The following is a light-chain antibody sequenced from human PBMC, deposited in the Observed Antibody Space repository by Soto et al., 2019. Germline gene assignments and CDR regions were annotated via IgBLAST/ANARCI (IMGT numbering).Light chain of an antibody. Sequence: DIQMTQSPSSVSASVGDRVTITCRASQGISSWLAWDPQKPGKAPKLLIYAASSLQSGVPSRFSGSGSGTDFTLTISSLQPEDVATYYCQQANSLPFTFGPGTKVHIK. CDR2: AAS. CDR1: QGISSW. J-gene: IGKJ3*01. V-gene: IGKV1-12*01. CDR3: QQANSLPFT.